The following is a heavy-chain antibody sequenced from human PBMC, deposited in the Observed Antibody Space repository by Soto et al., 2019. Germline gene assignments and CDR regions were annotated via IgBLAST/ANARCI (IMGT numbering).Heavy chain of an antibody. J-gene: IGHJ4*02. CDR1: AFTFSSYS. CDR2: IRSRSRYI. Sequence: GGCLRLACAACAFTFSSYSMNWVRHAPGQGLEWVSSIRSRSRYIYYADSGKGRLTISRDNAKSSRSLQMNSLRAEATAVHYCARTLDCNWNDALGYWGQRT. V-gene: IGHV3-21*01. D-gene: IGHD1-1*01. CDR3: ARTLDCNWNDALGY.